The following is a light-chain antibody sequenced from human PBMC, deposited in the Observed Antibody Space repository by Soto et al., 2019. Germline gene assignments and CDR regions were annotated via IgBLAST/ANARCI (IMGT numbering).Light chain of an antibody. CDR3: QQYGSSPQT. CDR1: QSVSSSY. V-gene: IGKV3-20*01. J-gene: IGKJ1*01. CDR2: GVS. Sequence: EIVLTQSPGTLSLSPGERATLSCRASQSVSSSYLAWYQQKPGQAPRLLIYGVSSRATGIPDRFSGSGSGTDFTLTIRRLEPEDFAVYYCQQYGSSPQTFGQGTKVDI.